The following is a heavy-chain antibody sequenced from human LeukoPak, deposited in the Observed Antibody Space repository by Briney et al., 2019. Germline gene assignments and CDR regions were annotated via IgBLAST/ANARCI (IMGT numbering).Heavy chain of an antibody. CDR3: ARAFGSGWPNKDWFDP. CDR2: ISAYNGNT. CDR1: GYTFTSFG. V-gene: IGHV1-18*01. D-gene: IGHD6-19*01. Sequence: ASVKVSCKASGYTFTSFGISWVRQAPGQGLEWMGWISAYNGNTNYAQKLQGRVTMTTDTPTSTAYMELRSLRSDDTAVYYCARAFGSGWPNKDWFDPWGQGTLVTVSS. J-gene: IGHJ5*02.